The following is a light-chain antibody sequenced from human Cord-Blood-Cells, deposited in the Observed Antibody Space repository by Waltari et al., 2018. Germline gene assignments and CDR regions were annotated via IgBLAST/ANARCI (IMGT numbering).Light chain of an antibody. J-gene: IGKJ4*01. V-gene: IGKV4-1*01. Sequence: IVMTQSPDSLAVSLGERATLNCKSSQSVLYSSNNKNYLAWYQQKPGQPPKLLIYWASTRESGVPDRFSGSGSGTDFTLTISSLQAEDVAVYYCQQYYSTPLTFGGGTKVEIK. CDR2: WAS. CDR1: QSVLYSSNNKNY. CDR3: QQYYSTPLT.